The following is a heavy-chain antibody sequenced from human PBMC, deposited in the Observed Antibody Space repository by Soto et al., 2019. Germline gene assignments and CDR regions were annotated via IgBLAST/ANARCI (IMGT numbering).Heavy chain of an antibody. V-gene: IGHV3-53*01. Sequence: LRLSCAASVFTVSSNYMSWVRQAPGKGLEWVSVIYSGGSTYYADSVRGRFTISRDNSKNTLYLQMKSLRAEDTAVYYCARDPPATRHGMDVWGQGTTVTVSS. J-gene: IGHJ6*02. CDR2: IYSGGST. CDR3: ARDPPATRHGMDV. CDR1: VFTVSSNY.